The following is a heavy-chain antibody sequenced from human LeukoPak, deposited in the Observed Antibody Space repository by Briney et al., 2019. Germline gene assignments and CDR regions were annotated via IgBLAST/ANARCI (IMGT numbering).Heavy chain of an antibody. D-gene: IGHD6-13*01. CDR3: ARVVKSPGYSSSWYSY. CDR1: GYTFTGYY. Sequence: ASVKVSCKASGYTFTGYYMHWVRQAPGQGLEWMGWINPNIGDTNYAQKFQGRVTMTRDTPISTAYMELSRVRSDDTAVYYCARVVKSPGYSSSWYSYWGQGGLVTVSS. CDR2: INPNIGDT. V-gene: IGHV1-2*02. J-gene: IGHJ4*02.